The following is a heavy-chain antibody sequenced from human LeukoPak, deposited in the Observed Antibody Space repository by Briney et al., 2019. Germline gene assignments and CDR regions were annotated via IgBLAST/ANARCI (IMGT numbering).Heavy chain of an antibody. V-gene: IGHV3-48*01. J-gene: IGHJ4*02. CDR3: ARGVVVVAATPSPFDY. CDR1: GFTFSSYS. Sequence: GGSLRLSCAASGFTFSSYSMNWVRQAPGKGLEWVSYISSSSSTIYYADSVKGRFTISRDNSKNTLYLQMNSLRAEDTAVYYCARGVVVVAATPSPFDYWGQGTLVTVSS. CDR2: ISSSSSTI. D-gene: IGHD2-15*01.